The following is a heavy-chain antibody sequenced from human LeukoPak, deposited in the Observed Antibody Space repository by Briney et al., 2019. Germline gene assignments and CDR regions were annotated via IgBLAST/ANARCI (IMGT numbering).Heavy chain of an antibody. CDR2: INHSGST. Sequence: SETLSLTCAVYGGSFSGYYWSWIRQPPGKGLEWVGEINHSGSTNYNPSLKSRVTISVDTSKNQFSLKLSSVTAADTAVYYCARVSPLGPFDYWGQGTLVTVSS. D-gene: IGHD3-16*01. CDR1: GGSFSGYY. CDR3: ARVSPLGPFDY. V-gene: IGHV4-34*01. J-gene: IGHJ4*02.